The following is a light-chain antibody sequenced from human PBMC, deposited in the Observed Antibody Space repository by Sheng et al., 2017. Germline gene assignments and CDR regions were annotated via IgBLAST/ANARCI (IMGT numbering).Light chain of an antibody. CDR1: SSNIGAGYD. V-gene: IGLV1-40*01. J-gene: IGLJ1*01. Sequence: QSVLTQPPSVSGAPGQRVTIACTGSSSNIGAGYDVHWYQQLPGTAPKLLIYINNNRPSGVPDRFSGSKSGTSASLAITGLQAEDEADYYCQSYDSSLDAYVFGAGTKVTV. CDR2: INN. CDR3: QSYDSSLDAYV.